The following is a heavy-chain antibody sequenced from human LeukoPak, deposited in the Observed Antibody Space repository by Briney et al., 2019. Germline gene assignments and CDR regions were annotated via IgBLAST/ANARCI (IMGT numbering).Heavy chain of an antibody. V-gene: IGHV3-30*14. CDR2: ISYDGSNK. CDR1: GFTFSSYA. J-gene: IGHJ4*02. Sequence: GRSLRLSWAASGFTFSSYAMHWVRQAPGKGLEWVAVISYDGSNKYYADSVKGRFTISRDNSKNTLYLQMNSLRAEDTAVYYCARAPGIDGYNYPYFDYWGQGTLVTVSS. CDR3: ARAPGIDGYNYPYFDY. D-gene: IGHD5-24*01.